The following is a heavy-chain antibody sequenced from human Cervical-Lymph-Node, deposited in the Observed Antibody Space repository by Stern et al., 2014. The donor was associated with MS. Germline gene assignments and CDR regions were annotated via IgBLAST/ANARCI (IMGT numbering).Heavy chain of an antibody. V-gene: IGHV5-51*03. J-gene: IGHJ4*02. D-gene: IGHD5-12*01. Sequence: EVQLVESGAEVKKPGESLKISCEASGYLFDDYWIGWVRQMSGRGLELVAIIFPRDSNTRYSPSVQGQVTISADKSISPASLPWSSLKASDPPMYYWARSPATPSGYDRFDYWGQGALVTVSS. CDR1: GYLFDDYW. CDR3: ARSPATPSGYDRFDY. CDR2: IFPRDSNT.